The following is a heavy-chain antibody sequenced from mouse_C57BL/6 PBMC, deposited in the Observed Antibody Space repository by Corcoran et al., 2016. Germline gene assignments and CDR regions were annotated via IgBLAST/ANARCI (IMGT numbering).Heavy chain of an antibody. J-gene: IGHJ1*03. CDR2: INTYSGVP. Sequence: QIQLVQSGPELKKPGETVKISCKASGYTFTTYGMSWVKQAPGKGLKWMGWINTYSGVPTYADDFKGRFVFSLETSASTAYLQINNLKNEDTATYFCARIPQLGRTYWYFDVWGTGTTVTVSS. V-gene: IGHV9-3*01. CDR1: GYTFTTYG. D-gene: IGHD4-1*02. CDR3: ARIPQLGRTYWYFDV.